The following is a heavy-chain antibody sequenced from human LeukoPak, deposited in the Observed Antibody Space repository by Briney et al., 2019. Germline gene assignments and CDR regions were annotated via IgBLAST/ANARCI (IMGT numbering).Heavy chain of an antibody. CDR3: ARYSTSRAFDL. D-gene: IGHD2/OR15-2a*01. CDR1: GYSISSGYD. CDR2: IHHSGTT. Sequence: SETLSLTCAVSGYSISSGYDWGWIRQPPGKGLECVATIHHSGTTYYDPSLKSQATISVDTSKNQFSLKLSSVTAADTAVYYCARYSTSRAFDLWGQGSLVTVSS. J-gene: IGHJ4*02. V-gene: IGHV4-38-2*01.